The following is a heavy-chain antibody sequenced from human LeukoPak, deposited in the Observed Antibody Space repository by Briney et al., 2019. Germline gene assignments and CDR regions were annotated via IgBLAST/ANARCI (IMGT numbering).Heavy chain of an antibody. CDR3: ASDILTGNDAFDI. J-gene: IGHJ3*02. CDR2: IIPIFGTA. D-gene: IGHD3-9*01. Sequence: SVKVSCKASGGTFSSYAISWVRQAPGQGLEWMGGIIPIFGTANYAQKFQGRVTITADESTSTAYMELSNLRSEDTAVYYCASDILTGNDAFDIWGQGTMVTVSS. V-gene: IGHV1-69*13. CDR1: GGTFSSYA.